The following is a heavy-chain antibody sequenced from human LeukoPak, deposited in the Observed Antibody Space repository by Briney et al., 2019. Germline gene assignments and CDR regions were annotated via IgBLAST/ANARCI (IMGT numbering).Heavy chain of an antibody. CDR3: SRVGNGTTCDY. CDR2: LSTDGSST. J-gene: IGHJ4*02. D-gene: IGHD1-14*01. CDR1: GFTFSSYW. Sequence: GGSLRLSCAVSGFTFSSYWIDGVRQAPGKRLVWVSRLSTDGSSTSYADSVKGRFTISRDNAKNTLYLQMNSLRAEDTAVYYCSRVGNGTTCDYWGQGTLVTVSS. V-gene: IGHV3-74*01.